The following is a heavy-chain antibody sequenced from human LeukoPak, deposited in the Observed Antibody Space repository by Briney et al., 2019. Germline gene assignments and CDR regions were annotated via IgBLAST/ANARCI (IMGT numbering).Heavy chain of an antibody. CDR1: GGSISSYY. CDR2: IYYSGST. J-gene: IGHJ4*02. Sequence: SETLSLTCTVSGGSISSYYWSWIRQPPGKGLEWIGYIYYSGSTNYNPSLKSRVTISVDTSKNQFSLKLSSVTVADTAVYYCARASVTIFGVVPFDYWGQGTLVTVSS. V-gene: IGHV4-59*01. CDR3: ARASVTIFGVVPFDY. D-gene: IGHD3-3*01.